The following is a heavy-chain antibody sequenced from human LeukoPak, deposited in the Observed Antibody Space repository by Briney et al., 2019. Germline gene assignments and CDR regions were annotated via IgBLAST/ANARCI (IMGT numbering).Heavy chain of an antibody. CDR3: ARHSGSGWRALGY. J-gene: IGHJ4*02. CDR2: TSYNGNT. D-gene: IGHD6-19*01. Sequence: ASVKVSCKASGYTFSNYGISWVRQAPGLGLEWMGWTSYNGNTNYAQKFQDRVTMTTDTSTTTAYMELRSLESDDTAVYYCARHSGSGWRALGYWGQGTLVTVSS. V-gene: IGHV1-18*04. CDR1: GYTFSNYG.